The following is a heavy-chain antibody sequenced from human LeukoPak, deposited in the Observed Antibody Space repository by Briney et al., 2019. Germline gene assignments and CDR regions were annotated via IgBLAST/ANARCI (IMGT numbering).Heavy chain of an antibody. V-gene: IGHV3-23*01. CDR1: GFTFSSYA. CDR3: AKGSLTIWYAFDI. D-gene: IGHD2-8*02. Sequence: GGSLRLSCAASGFTFSSYAMSWVRQAQGKGLEWVSTIISSVGSTYYADSVKGRFTLSRENSKNTLFLQTNSLRDEDTAVYYCAKGSLTIWYAFDIWGQGTMVAVSS. CDR2: IISSVGST. J-gene: IGHJ3*02.